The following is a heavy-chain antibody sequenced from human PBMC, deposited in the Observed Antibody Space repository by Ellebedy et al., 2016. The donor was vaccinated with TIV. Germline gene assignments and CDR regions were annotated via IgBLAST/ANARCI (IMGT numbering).Heavy chain of an antibody. V-gene: IGHV3-21*01. CDR3: ARAGDYVAYYFDY. CDR2: ISSSSSYI. CDR1: GFTFSSYS. Sequence: GESLKISCAASGFTFSSYSMNWVRQAPGKGLEWVSSISSSSSYIYYADSVKGRFTISRDNAKNSLYLQMNSLRAEDTAVYYCARAGDYVAYYFDYWGQGTLVTVSS. D-gene: IGHD4-17*01. J-gene: IGHJ4*02.